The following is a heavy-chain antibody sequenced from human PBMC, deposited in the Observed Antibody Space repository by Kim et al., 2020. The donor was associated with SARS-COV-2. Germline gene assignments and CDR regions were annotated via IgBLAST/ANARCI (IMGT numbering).Heavy chain of an antibody. Sequence: SETLSLTCTVSGGSISSGGYYWTWIRQHPGKGLEWLGYVYYSGFTHYNPSLKSRVTISVDTYKDQFSLKLTSVTAADTAVYYGAGDGGTDSHGGDAWCQG. CDR1: GGSISSGGYY. J-gene: IGHJ5*02. V-gene: IGHV4-31*03. D-gene: IGHD1-1*01. CDR2: VYYSGFT. CDR3: AGDGGTDSHGGDA.